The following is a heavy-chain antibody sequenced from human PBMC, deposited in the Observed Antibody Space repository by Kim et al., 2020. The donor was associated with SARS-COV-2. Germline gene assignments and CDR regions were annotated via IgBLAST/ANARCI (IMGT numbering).Heavy chain of an antibody. CDR1: GYSFTRSA. D-gene: IGHD6-19*01. V-gene: IGHV7-4-1*02. J-gene: IGHJ4*02. CDR2: INTNTGNP. CDR3: ARGDWSGWYVDH. Sequence: ASVKVSCKASGYSFTRSAINWVRQAPGQGLEWMGWINTNTGNPIYAQGFTGRFVFSLDTSVNTAYVEINSLKAGDTAVYYCARGDWSGWYVDHWGQGTPVTVSS.